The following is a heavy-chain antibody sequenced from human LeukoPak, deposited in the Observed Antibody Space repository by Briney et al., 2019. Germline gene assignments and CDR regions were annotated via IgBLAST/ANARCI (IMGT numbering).Heavy chain of an antibody. CDR3: ARTSGWYVYYFDY. CDR1: GYSFTSYW. V-gene: IGHV5-51*01. CDR2: ICPGDSDT. J-gene: IGHJ4*02. D-gene: IGHD6-19*01. Sequence: GESLKISCKGSGYSFTSYWIGWVRQMPGKGLEWMGIICPGDSDTRYSPSFQGQVTISADKSISAAYLQWSSLKASDTAMYYCARTSGWYVYYFDYWGQGTLVTVSS.